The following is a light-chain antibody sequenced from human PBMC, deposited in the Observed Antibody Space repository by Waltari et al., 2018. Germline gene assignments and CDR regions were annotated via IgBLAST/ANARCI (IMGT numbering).Light chain of an antibody. CDR3: QQYNNWPGT. CDR2: GAS. CDR1: QSVSYK. J-gene: IGKJ1*01. V-gene: IGKV3-15*01. Sequence: EVVMTQSPATLSVSPGESATISCRASQSVSYKLAWYQQKPGQAPRPLIYGASTMATGIPARFSGSGSGTDFTLTISSLQSEDFAVYYCQQYNNWPGTFGQGTKVEIK.